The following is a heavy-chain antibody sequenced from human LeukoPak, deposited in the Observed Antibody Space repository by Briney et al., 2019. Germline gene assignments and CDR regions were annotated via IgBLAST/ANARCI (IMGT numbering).Heavy chain of an antibody. CDR1: GFTFDDYA. V-gene: IGHV3-9*01. CDR3: AKDFSDSSGPPLMLFDI. Sequence: GGSLRLTCAASGFTFDDYAMHWVRQAPGKGLEWVSGISWNSGSIGYADSVKGRFTISRDNAKNSLYLQMNSLRAEDTALYYCAKDFSDSSGPPLMLFDIWGQGTMVTVSS. CDR2: ISWNSGSI. D-gene: IGHD3-22*01. J-gene: IGHJ3*02.